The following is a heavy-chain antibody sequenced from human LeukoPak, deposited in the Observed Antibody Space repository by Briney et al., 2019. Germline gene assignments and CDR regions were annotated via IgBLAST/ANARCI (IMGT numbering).Heavy chain of an antibody. Sequence: GGSLRLSCAASGFTFSNYAMNWVRQAQGTGLEWVSSMSSSGLYIYYADSVKGRFTISRDNANNTLYLQMNSLRADDTAVYFCARAQLGYNWFDPWGQGTLVTVSS. CDR1: GFTFSNYA. D-gene: IGHD1-1*01. J-gene: IGHJ5*02. CDR2: MSSSGLYI. CDR3: ARAQLGYNWFDP. V-gene: IGHV3-21*06.